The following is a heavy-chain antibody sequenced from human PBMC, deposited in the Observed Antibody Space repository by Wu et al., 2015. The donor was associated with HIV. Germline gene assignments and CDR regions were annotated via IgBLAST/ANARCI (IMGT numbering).Heavy chain of an antibody. V-gene: IGHV1-18*01. CDR2: ISGYNGNT. CDR1: GYKFTSYG. D-gene: IGHD2-8*01. CDR3: ARGCSGDGNYFDY. J-gene: IGHJ4*02. Sequence: QVQLVQFGAEVKKPGASVKVSCKASGYKFTSYGISWVRQAPGQGLEWMGWISGYNGNTGYAQKFQGSVTMTRDTSISTAYMXLSRLRSDDTAVYYCARGCSGDGNYFDYVGQGTLVHRLL.